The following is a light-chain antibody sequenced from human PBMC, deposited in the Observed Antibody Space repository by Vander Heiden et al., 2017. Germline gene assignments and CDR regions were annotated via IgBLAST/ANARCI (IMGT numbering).Light chain of an antibody. CDR3: QQYNNLLS. Sequence: DIQMTQSPSSLSGSVGDRVTITCQATHDISTYLNWYQQKPGKAPKLLIYGASNLQKGVPPRFSGSGSGTDFSFTISSLQPEDIATYYCQQYNNLLSFGGGTKVEIK. CDR1: HDISTY. V-gene: IGKV1-33*01. CDR2: GAS. J-gene: IGKJ4*01.